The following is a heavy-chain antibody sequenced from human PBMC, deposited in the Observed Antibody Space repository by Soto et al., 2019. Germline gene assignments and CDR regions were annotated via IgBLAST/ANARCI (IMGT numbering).Heavy chain of an antibody. Sequence: QLHLQESGPGLVKPSETLSLTCTVSGDSFSTSNYYWGWIRQPPGKGLEWIGNIFYGGGTGVTYYNPSLKSRVIISVDTSKHQFALKLRSITAADTAFYFCARRGGGDSLFDSWGQGKLVTVSS. D-gene: IGHD4-17*01. CDR1: GDSFSTSNYY. CDR2: IFYGGGTGVT. V-gene: IGHV4-39*01. J-gene: IGHJ4*02. CDR3: ARRGGGDSLFDS.